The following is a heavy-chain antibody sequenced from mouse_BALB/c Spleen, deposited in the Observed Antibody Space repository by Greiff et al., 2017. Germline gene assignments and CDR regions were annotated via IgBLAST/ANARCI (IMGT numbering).Heavy chain of an antibody. CDR1: GYTFTDYE. V-gene: IGHV1-15*01. CDR3: TRAGAL. CDR2: IDPETGGT. D-gene: IGHD3-1*01. J-gene: IGHJ4*01. Sequence: QVQLQQSGAELVRPGASVTLSCKASGYTFTDYEMHWVKQTPVHGLEWIGAIDPETGGTAYNQKFKGKATLTADKSSSTAYMELRSLTSEDSAVYYCTRAGALWGQGTSVTVSS.